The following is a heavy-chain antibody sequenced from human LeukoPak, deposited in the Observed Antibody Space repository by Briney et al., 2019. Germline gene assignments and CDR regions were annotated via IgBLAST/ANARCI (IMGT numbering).Heavy chain of an antibody. CDR1: GGSINSHY. V-gene: IGHV4-59*08. CDR3: VRRDTVWNYLDY. J-gene: IGHJ4*02. Sequence: PSETLSLTCAVSGGSINSHYLGWIRQPPGKGLQWIGDIYYTGKINYNPSLKSRVTITLDTSKDHLSLNLTSVLAADTAIYYCVRRDTVWNYLDYWGQGILVTVSS. CDR2: IYYTGKI. D-gene: IGHD5/OR15-5a*01.